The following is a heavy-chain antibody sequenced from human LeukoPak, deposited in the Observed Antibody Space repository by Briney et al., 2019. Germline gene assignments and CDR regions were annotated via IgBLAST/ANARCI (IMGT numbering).Heavy chain of an antibody. Sequence: ASVKVSCKVSGYTLTELSMHWVRQAPGKGLEWMGGFDPEDGETNYAQKFQGRVTITADESTSTAYMELSSLRSEDTAVYYCARRGYSGYDLDYWGQGTLVTVSS. D-gene: IGHD5-12*01. J-gene: IGHJ4*02. CDR3: ARRGYSGYDLDY. CDR2: FDPEDGET. CDR1: GYTLTELS. V-gene: IGHV1-24*01.